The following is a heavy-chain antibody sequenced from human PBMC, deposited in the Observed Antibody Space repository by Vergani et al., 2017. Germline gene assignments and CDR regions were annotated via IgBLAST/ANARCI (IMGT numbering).Heavy chain of an antibody. CDR2: ISWDGGST. V-gene: IGHV3-43*01. CDR3: AKDAHYYDSSGADYYYGMDV. J-gene: IGHJ6*02. Sequence: EVQLVESGGVVVQPGGSLRLSCAASGFTFDDYTMHWVRQAPGTGLEWVSLISWDGGSTYYADSVKGRFTISRDNSKNSLYLQMNSLRTEDTALYYCAKDAHYYDSSGADYYYGMDVWGQGTTVTVSS. D-gene: IGHD3-22*01. CDR1: GFTFDDYT.